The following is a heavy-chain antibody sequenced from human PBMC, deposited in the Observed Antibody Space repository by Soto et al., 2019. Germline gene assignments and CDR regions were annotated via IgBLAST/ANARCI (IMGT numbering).Heavy chain of an antibody. CDR2: MNPNSGNT. V-gene: IGHV1-8*01. CDR3: ARSAFGSGVNFDY. CDR1: GYTFTNYD. D-gene: IGHD3-10*01. J-gene: IGHJ4*02. Sequence: QVQLVQSGAEVRQPGASVKVSCKASGYTFTNYDINWVRQAAGQGLEWMGWMNPNSGNTGYLQNFQGRVSMTRNPSISTAYMELTSLTSDDTAVYFCARSAFGSGVNFDYWGQGSLVTVSS.